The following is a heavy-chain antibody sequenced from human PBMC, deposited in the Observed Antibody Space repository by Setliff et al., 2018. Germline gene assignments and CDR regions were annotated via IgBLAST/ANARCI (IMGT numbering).Heavy chain of an antibody. V-gene: IGHV1-69*13. CDR2: IIPIFGTA. J-gene: IGHJ5*02. Sequence: SVTVSCKASGGTFSSYAISWVRQAPGQGLEWMGGIIPIFGTANYAQKFQGRVTITADESTSTAYMELSSLRSEDTAVYYCARGYRGYYNFWSGSQGANWFDPWGQGTLVTVSS. CDR3: ARGYRGYYNFWSGSQGANWFDP. D-gene: IGHD3-3*01. CDR1: GGTFSSYA.